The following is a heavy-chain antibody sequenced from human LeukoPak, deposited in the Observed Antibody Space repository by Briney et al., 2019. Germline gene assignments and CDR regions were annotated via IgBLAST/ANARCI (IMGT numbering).Heavy chain of an antibody. D-gene: IGHD3-10*01. V-gene: IGHV3-64*01. CDR1: GFTFSSYA. CDR2: ISSNGGST. J-gene: IGHJ3*02. Sequence: GGSLRLSCAASGFTFSSYAMHWVRQAPGKGLEYVSAISSNGGSTYYANSVKGRFTISRDNSKNTLYLQMGSLRAEDMAVYYCARFTRNGSGSYYAFDIWGQGTLGSASS. CDR3: ARFTRNGSGSYYAFDI.